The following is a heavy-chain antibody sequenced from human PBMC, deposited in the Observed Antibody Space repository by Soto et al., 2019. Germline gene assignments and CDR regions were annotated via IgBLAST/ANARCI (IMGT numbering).Heavy chain of an antibody. CDR1: GGSFSGYY. J-gene: IGHJ4*02. V-gene: IGHV4-34*01. Sequence: SETLSLTCAVYGGSFSGYYWSWIRQPPGKGLEWIGEINHSGSTNYNPSLKSRVTISVDTSKNQFSLKLSSVTAADMAVYYCARGRAHILRFLEWLLYFDYWGQGTLVTVSS. CDR3: ARGRAHILRFLEWLLYFDY. CDR2: INHSGST. D-gene: IGHD3-3*01.